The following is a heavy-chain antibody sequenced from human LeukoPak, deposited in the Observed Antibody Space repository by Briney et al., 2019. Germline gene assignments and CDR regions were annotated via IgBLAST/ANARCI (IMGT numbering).Heavy chain of an antibody. J-gene: IGHJ5*02. CDR1: GGSISSGSYY. CDR3: ARGPEPYYDFWSGYYVFLCWFDP. D-gene: IGHD3-3*01. CDR2: IYTSGST. Sequence: SETLSLTCTVSGGSISSGSYYWSWMRQPPGKGLEWVGLIYTSGSTNYNPSLKSRVTISVDTSKNQFSLKLSSVTAADTAVYYCARGPEPYYDFWSGYYVFLCWFDPWGQGTLVTVSS. V-gene: IGHV4-61*02.